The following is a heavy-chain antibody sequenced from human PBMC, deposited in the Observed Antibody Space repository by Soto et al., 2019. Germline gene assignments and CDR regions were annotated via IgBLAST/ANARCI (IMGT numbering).Heavy chain of an antibody. J-gene: IGHJ6*02. D-gene: IGHD4-17*01. CDR1: GGTFSSYA. Sequence: QVQLVQSAAEVKKPGSSVKVSCKASGGTFSSYAISWVRQAPGQGLDWMGGIIPIFGTANYAQKFQGRVTITADESTTTAYMELSSLRSEDTDVYYCARAATVTTVDYYYYGMDVWGQGTTVTVSS. CDR2: IIPIFGTA. V-gene: IGHV1-69*01. CDR3: ARAATVTTVDYYYYGMDV.